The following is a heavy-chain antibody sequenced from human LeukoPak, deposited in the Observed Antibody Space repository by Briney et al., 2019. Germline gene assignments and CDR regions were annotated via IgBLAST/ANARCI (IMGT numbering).Heavy chain of an antibody. D-gene: IGHD4-17*01. CDR2: IYPGDSDT. V-gene: IGHV5-51*01. Sequence: GESLKISCKGSGYSFTSYWIGWVRQMPGKGLEWMGIIYPGDSDTRYSPSFQGQVTISADKSISPAYLQWSSLKASDTAMYYCARLYGAQPKLEYFQHWGQGTLVTVPS. CDR3: ARLYGAQPKLEYFQH. J-gene: IGHJ1*01. CDR1: GYSFTSYW.